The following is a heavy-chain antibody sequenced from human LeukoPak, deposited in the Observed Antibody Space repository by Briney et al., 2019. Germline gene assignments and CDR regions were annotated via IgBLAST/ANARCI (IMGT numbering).Heavy chain of an antibody. D-gene: IGHD2-15*01. Sequence: PGGSLRLSCAASGFTFRDYWMHWVRQAPGKGLEFVSSISPSSSYIYYADSVKGRFTISRDDAKNSLFLQMNSLRAEDTAVYYCAREGGYCSGGSCRFFDYWGQGTLVTVSS. J-gene: IGHJ4*02. CDR3: AREGGYCSGGSCRFFDY. V-gene: IGHV3-21*06. CDR1: GFTFRDYW. CDR2: ISPSSSYI.